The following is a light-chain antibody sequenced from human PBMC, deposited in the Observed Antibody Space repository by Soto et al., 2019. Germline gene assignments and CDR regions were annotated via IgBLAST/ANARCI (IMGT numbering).Light chain of an antibody. J-gene: IGKJ1*01. CDR2: AAS. CDR3: QQSNSTPWT. Sequence: DIQMTQSPSSLSASVGDRVTITCRASQSISSYLNWYQQKPGKAPKLLIYAASSLQSGVPSRFSGSGSGTDFTLTISSLQPEDFAIYHCQQSNSTPWTFGQGTKVEIK. CDR1: QSISSY. V-gene: IGKV1-39*01.